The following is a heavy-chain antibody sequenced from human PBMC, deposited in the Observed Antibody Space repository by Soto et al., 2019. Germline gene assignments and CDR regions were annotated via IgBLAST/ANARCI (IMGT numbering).Heavy chain of an antibody. CDR1: GFTFSDYF. J-gene: IGHJ4*02. V-gene: IGHV3-11*01. D-gene: IGHD6-6*01. CDR2: IGSRGSPI. CDR3: ARVSSSSLFDY. Sequence: VHLVDSGGGLVKPGGSLRLSCAASGFTFSDYFMTWIRQAPGKGLEWVSYIGSRGSPIYYVDSVTGRFTISRDNAKDSLCLHRNSRRAEDTAVYYCARVSSSSLFDYWGQGTLVTVSS.